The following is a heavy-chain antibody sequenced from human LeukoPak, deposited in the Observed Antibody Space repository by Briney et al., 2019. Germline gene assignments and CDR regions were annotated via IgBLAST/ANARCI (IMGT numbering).Heavy chain of an antibody. J-gene: IGHJ4*02. CDR3: AGTTVPFAY. CDR1: GGSISSSSYD. Sequence: PSETLSLTCTVSGGSISSSSYDWGWIRQPPGKGLEWIGSIYYSGSTYYNPSLKSRVTISVDTSKNQFSLKLSSVTAADTAVYYCAGTTVPFAYWGQGTLVTVSS. V-gene: IGHV4-39*01. D-gene: IGHD4-17*01. CDR2: IYYSGST.